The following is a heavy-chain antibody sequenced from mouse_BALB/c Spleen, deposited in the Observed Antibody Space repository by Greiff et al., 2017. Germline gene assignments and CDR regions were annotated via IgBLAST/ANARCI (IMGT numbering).Heavy chain of an antibody. J-gene: IGHJ4*01. D-gene: IGHD4-1*01. V-gene: IGHV5-12-1*01. CDR1: GFAFSSYD. Sequence: EVQLVESGGGLVKPGGSLKLSCAASGFAFSSYDMSWVRQTPEKRLEWVAYISSGGGSTYYPDTVKGRFTISRDNAKNTLYLQMSSLKSEDTAMYYCARNELVYYAMDYWGQGTSVTVSA. CDR3: ARNELVYYAMDY. CDR2: ISSGGGST.